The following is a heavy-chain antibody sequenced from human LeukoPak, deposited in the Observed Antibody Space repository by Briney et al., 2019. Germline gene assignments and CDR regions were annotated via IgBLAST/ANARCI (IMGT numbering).Heavy chain of an antibody. CDR2: IYYSGST. J-gene: IGHJ4*02. V-gene: IGHV4-28*03. CDR1: GYSISSSNW. CDR3: ARAKFGGMFPFDY. Sequence: SDTLSLTCAVSGYSISSSNWWGWIRQPPGTGLEWIGYIYYSGSTYYNPSLKSRVTMSVDTSKNQFSLKLSSVTAVDTAVYYCARAKFGGMFPFDYWGQGTLVTVSS. D-gene: IGHD3-16*01.